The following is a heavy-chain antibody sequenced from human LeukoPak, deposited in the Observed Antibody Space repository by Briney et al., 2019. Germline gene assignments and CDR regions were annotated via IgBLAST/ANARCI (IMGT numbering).Heavy chain of an antibody. Sequence: SETLSLTCTVSGGSISSTNYYWGWIRQPPGKGLEWIGYIYDSGNTNYNPSLKSRVTISIDTSKNQFSLRLTSVTAADTATYYCARETSLTGYASGLGFNYWGQGILVTVSS. CDR2: IYDSGNT. D-gene: IGHD6-19*01. J-gene: IGHJ4*02. CDR3: ARETSLTGYASGLGFNY. CDR1: GGSISSTNYY. V-gene: IGHV4-61*01.